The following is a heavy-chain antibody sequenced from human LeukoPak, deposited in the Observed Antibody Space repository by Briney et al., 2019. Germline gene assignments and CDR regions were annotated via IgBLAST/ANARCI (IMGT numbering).Heavy chain of an antibody. V-gene: IGHV3-23*01. J-gene: IGHJ4*02. D-gene: IGHD3-10*01. Sequence: GGSLRLSCAASGFTFSSYAMSWVRQAPGKGLEWDSAISGSGGSTYYADSVKGRFTISRDDSKNTLYLQMNSLRAEDTAVYYCAKGGDGRELPPRFDYWGQGTLVTVSS. CDR2: ISGSGGST. CDR1: GFTFSSYA. CDR3: AKGGDGRELPPRFDY.